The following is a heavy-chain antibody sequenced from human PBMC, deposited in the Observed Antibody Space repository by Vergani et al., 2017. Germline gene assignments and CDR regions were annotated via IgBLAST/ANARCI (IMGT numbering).Heavy chain of an antibody. CDR1: GFTFSSYS. J-gene: IGHJ6*02. CDR3: ARVMTTVTTLYYYGMDV. CDR2: ISSSSSYI. V-gene: IGHV3-21*01. Sequence: EVQLVESGGGLVKPGGSLRLSCAASGFTFSSYSMNWVRQAPGKGLEWVSSISSSSSYIYYADSVKGRFTISRDNSKNTLYLQMNSLRAEDTAVYYCARVMTTVTTLYYYGMDVWGQGTTVTVSS. D-gene: IGHD4-11*01.